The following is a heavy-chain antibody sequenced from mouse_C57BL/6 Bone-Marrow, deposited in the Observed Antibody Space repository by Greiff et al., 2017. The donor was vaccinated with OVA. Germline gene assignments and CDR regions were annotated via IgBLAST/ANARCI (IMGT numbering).Heavy chain of an antibody. V-gene: IGHV10-3*01. D-gene: IGHD2-2*01. CDR3: VRSADGNDAPGYFDV. J-gene: IGHJ1*03. Sequence: EVMLVESGGGLVQPKGSLKLSCAASGFTFNTYAMHWVRQAPGKGLEWVARIRSKSSNYATYYADSVKDRFTISRDDSQSMLYLQMNNLKTEDTAMYYCVRSADGNDAPGYFDVWGTGTTVTVSS. CDR1: GFTFNTYA. CDR2: IRSKSSNYAT.